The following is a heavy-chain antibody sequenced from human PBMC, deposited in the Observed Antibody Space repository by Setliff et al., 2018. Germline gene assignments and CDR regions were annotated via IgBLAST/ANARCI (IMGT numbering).Heavy chain of an antibody. Sequence: SETLSLTCTVSGGSITSGSNYWSWIRQPAGRGLEWMGHIDPSGNTDYHPSLRSRVTISRDTSKNQFSLKLTSVTAADTAVYYCARAPQYSNFWYALSWFDPWGQGTLVTVSS. D-gene: IGHD3-3*01. CDR1: GGSITSGSNY. CDR2: IDPSGNT. CDR3: ARAPQYSNFWYALSWFDP. V-gene: IGHV4-61*09. J-gene: IGHJ5*02.